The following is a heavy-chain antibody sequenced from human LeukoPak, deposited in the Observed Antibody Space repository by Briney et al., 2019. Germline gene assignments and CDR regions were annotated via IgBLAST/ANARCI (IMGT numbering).Heavy chain of an antibody. CDR3: ARDGGSSWENWFDP. CDR2: INLSGGST. D-gene: IGHD6-13*01. J-gene: IGHJ5*02. Sequence: ASVKVSCKASGFTFINYYMHWVRQAPGQGLEWLGIINLSGGSTHYPQKFQDRVTMTRDTSTSTVYMELSSLRSEDTAVYYCARDGGSSWENWFDPWGQGTLVTVSS. CDR1: GFTFINYY. V-gene: IGHV1-46*01.